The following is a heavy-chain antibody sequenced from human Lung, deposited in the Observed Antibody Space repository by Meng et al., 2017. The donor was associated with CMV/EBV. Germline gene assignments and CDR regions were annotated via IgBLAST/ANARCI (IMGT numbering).Heavy chain of an antibody. Sequence: ASVXVSCKASGYTFTSYYMHWVRQAPGQGLEWMGIINPSGGSTSYAQKFQGRVTMTRDTSTSTVYMELSSLRSEDTAVYYCASGWGGDYYDNWGQGTLVTVSS. CDR3: ASGWGGDYYDN. D-gene: IGHD3-10*01. V-gene: IGHV1-46*01. CDR1: GYTFTSYY. J-gene: IGHJ4*02. CDR2: INPSGGST.